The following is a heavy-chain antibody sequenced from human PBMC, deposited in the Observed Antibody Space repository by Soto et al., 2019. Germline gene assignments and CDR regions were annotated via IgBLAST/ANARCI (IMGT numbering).Heavy chain of an antibody. V-gene: IGHV1-3*01. D-gene: IGHD6-13*01. J-gene: IGHJ5*02. CDR3: VRRHVSATGIDWFDP. CDR2: INAANGDT. CDR1: GYTFTSYG. Sequence: ASVKVSCKASGYTFTSYGIHWVRQAPGQRLEWMGWINAANGDTKYSPKFQGRVTISRDTSASTAYMELSSLRSEDTAVYYCVRRHVSATGIDWFDPWGQGTLVTVSS.